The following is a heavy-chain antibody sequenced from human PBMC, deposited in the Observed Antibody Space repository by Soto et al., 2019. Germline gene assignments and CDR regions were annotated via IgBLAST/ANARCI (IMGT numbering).Heavy chain of an antibody. J-gene: IGHJ6*02. CDR1: GFTFSSCA. V-gene: IGHV3-23*01. CDR3: AKGRSYYYYYGVDV. CDR2: IIDSGGST. Sequence: GGSLRLSCAASGFTFSSCAMGWVRQAPGKGLEWVSDIIDSGGSTYYAGSVKGRFTISRDNSKSTLYLQMNSLRAEDTALYYCAKGRSYYYYYGVDVWGQGTTVTVSS.